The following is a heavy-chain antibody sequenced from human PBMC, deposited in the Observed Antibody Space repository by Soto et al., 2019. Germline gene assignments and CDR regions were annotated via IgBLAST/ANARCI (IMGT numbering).Heavy chain of an antibody. Sequence: PVGSLRLSCSASVFNFAAYTMSWVRLTPGKGLEWVGFIRRIAYGGTTDYAASVKGRFTISRDDSRKIVYLQMSRLKIEDTAVYYCSRSLAIDFDSGGQGTLVTVS. CDR1: VFNFAAYT. J-gene: IGHJ4*02. CDR2: IRRIAYGGTT. V-gene: IGHV3-49*04. CDR3: SRSLAIDFDS.